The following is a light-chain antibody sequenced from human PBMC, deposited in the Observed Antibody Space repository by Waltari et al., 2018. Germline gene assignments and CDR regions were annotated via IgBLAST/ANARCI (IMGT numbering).Light chain of an antibody. CDR3: QQYSNWPYT. J-gene: IGKJ2*01. CDR1: QSVPTN. Sequence: EIVMTQSPDTLSVAPGERVTLSCRASQSVPTNLAWYQQKHGQPPRLLIYVASSRATGVPARFSGSGSGTDFTLTISSLESEDFAVYYCQQYSNWPYTFGQGTKLEIK. CDR2: VAS. V-gene: IGKV3-15*01.